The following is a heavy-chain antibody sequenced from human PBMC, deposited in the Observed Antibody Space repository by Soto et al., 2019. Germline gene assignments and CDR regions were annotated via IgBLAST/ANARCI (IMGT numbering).Heavy chain of an antibody. V-gene: IGHV3-23*01. CDR2: ISASGSST. CDR1: GFTFSTYA. CDR3: ARIVPLDY. J-gene: IGHJ4*02. Sequence: EVQLLESGGGVVQPGGSLRLSCAASGFTFSTYAMHWVRQAPGKGLEWVSAISASGSSTYYASSVKGRFTISRDNSKNTVYLQMSSLRGDDTAVYYCARIVPLDYWGQGTLVTVSS. D-gene: IGHD3-16*02.